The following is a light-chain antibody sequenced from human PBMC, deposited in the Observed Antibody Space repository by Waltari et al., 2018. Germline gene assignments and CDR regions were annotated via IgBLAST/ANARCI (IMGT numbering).Light chain of an antibody. J-gene: IGKJ2*01. Sequence: DLVMTQAPDSLAVSLGERAPINCKSSQVFLYSSNNKNYVAWYQQKPGQPPNLLIYWASTRESGVPDQFSGSASATDFPLTISRLPAEDVAVYYCQQYYSAPYTFGQGTKLEIK. V-gene: IGKV4-1*01. CDR1: QVFLYSSNNKNY. CDR2: WAS. CDR3: QQYYSAPYT.